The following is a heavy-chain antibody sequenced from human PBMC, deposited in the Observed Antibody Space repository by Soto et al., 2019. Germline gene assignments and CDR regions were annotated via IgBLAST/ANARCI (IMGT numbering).Heavy chain of an antibody. CDR3: ARYSSCWYFLDY. CDR2: IYHSGST. J-gene: IGHJ4*02. CDR1: GGSISSSNW. V-gene: IGHV4-4*02. D-gene: IGHD6-19*01. Sequence: PSETLSLTCAVSGGSISSSNWWSWVRQPPGKGLEWIGEIYHSGSTNYNPSLKSRVTISVDKSKNQFSLKLSSVTAADTSLYYCARYSSCWYFLDYWGQGTLVTVSS.